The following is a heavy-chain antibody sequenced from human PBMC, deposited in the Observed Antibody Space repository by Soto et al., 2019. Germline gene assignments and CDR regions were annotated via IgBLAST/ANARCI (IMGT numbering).Heavy chain of an antibody. J-gene: IGHJ4*02. D-gene: IGHD1-1*01. CDR3: ARDSENCNEPFDY. Sequence: QVQLVQSGAEVKKPGSSVKVSCKASGGTFSSYTISWVRQAPGHGHEWMGRIIPILGIANYAQKFQGRVTITADKSTSTAYMELSSLRSEDTAVYYCARDSENCNEPFDYWGQGTLVTVSS. V-gene: IGHV1-69*08. CDR2: IIPILGIA. CDR1: GGTFSSYT.